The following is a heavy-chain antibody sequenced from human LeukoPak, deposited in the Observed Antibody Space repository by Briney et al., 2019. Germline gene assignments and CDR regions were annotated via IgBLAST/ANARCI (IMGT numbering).Heavy chain of an antibody. Sequence: GESLKISCKGSGYSFTSYWIGWVRQMPGKGLEWMGIIYPGDSDTRYSPSFQGQVTISADKSISTAYLQWSSLKASDTAMYYCARPPRRIQLWFGDAFDIWGQGTMVTVSS. CDR2: IYPGDSDT. J-gene: IGHJ3*02. V-gene: IGHV5-51*01. CDR3: ARPPRRIQLWFGDAFDI. D-gene: IGHD5-18*01. CDR1: GYSFTSYW.